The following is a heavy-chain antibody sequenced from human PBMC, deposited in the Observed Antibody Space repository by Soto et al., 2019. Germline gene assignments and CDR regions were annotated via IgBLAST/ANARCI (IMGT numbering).Heavy chain of an antibody. CDR1: GGSISSSSYY. J-gene: IGHJ6*02. CDR2: IYYSGST. CDR3: ARGGRGYSYGYYYYYGMDV. Sequence: SETLSLTCTVSGGSISSSSYYWGWIRQPPGKGLEWIGSIYYSGSTYYNPSLKSRVTISVDTSKNQFSLKLSSVTAADTAVYYCARGGRGYSYGYYYYYGMDVWGQGTTVTVSS. V-gene: IGHV4-39*07. D-gene: IGHD5-18*01.